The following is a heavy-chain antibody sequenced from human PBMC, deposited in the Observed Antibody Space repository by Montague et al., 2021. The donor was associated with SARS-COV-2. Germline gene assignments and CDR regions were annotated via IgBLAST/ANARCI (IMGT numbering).Heavy chain of an antibody. D-gene: IGHD1-1*01. CDR3: ARNEEGYGYFDL. Sequence: SKTLSLTCTVSGGSISSTDHFWGWIRQPPGKGLEWIGSIYYTGSTFYTPSLKSRVTISVDTSKNEFSLKLISVTATDTAVYYCARNEEGYGYFDLWGRGTLVTVSS. J-gene: IGHJ2*01. CDR2: IYYTGST. CDR1: GGSISSTDHF. V-gene: IGHV4-39*01.